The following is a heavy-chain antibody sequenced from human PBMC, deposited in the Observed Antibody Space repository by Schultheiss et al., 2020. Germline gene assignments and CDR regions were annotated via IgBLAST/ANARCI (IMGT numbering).Heavy chain of an antibody. J-gene: IGHJ6*04. V-gene: IGHV3-30*03. CDR2: ISYDGSNK. CDR1: GFTFSSYS. Sequence: GGSLRLSCAASGFTFSSYSMNWVRQAPGKGLEWVAVISYDGSNKYYADSVKGRFTISRDNSKNTLYLQMNSLRAEDTAVYYCARDIVVVPAATYYYYGMDVWGKGTTVT. D-gene: IGHD2-2*01. CDR3: ARDIVVVPAATYYYYGMDV.